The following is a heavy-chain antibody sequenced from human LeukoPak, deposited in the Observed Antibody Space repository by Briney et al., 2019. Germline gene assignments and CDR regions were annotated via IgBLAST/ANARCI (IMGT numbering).Heavy chain of an antibody. J-gene: IGHJ2*01. CDR3: ARDAYNAEDWYFDL. D-gene: IGHD5-24*01. V-gene: IGHV3-30-3*01. CDR2: ISYDVNNK. Sequence: GGSLRLSCAASGFTFSSYDMHCVRDAPGKGRECLAVISYDVNNKYYEDSVKGRFTISRDNPEKTLYLQMNSLRAEDTAVYYCARDAYNAEDWYFDLWGRGILVTVSS. CDR1: GFTFSSYD.